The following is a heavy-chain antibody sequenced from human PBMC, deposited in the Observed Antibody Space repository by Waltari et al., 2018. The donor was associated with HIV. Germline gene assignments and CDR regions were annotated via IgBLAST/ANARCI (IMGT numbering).Heavy chain of an antibody. CDR2: IYYSGST. CDR1: GGSISSSCYY. Sequence: QLQLQESGPGLVKPSETLSLICTVSGGSISSSCYYWGWIRQPPGKGLEWIGSIYYSGSTYYNPSLKSRVTISVDTSKNQFSLKLSSVTAADTAVYYCARPYSSSWYYFDYWGQGTLVTVSS. V-gene: IGHV4-39*01. CDR3: ARPYSSSWYYFDY. J-gene: IGHJ4*02. D-gene: IGHD6-13*01.